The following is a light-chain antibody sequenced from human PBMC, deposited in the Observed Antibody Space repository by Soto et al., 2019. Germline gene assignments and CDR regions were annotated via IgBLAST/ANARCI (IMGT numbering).Light chain of an antibody. J-gene: IGKJ5*01. CDR3: QQLNSYPIT. CDR1: QIIRSD. V-gene: IGKV1-9*01. CDR2: LIS. Sequence: IHFAPFSCSLCASFGDRVIVPWRASQIIRSDFAWFQQKPGKAPKLLIYLISTLQSGVPSRFSGSGSGTDFTLTISSLHPEDFATYYCQQLNSYPITFGQGTRLEIK.